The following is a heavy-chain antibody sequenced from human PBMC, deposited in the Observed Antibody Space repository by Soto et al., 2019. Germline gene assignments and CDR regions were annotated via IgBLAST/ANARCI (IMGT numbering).Heavy chain of an antibody. J-gene: IGHJ3*01. D-gene: IGHD2-21*02. V-gene: IGHV5-51*01. Sequence: GASLKISCKGSGYKFTRNWTGWGRQMTGKGLEWMGIIFPIDSDTRYSPSSQGQVTISADNSISTAYLQWSSLKASDTAIYYCATPGGRDFNAFDVWGQGTMVTVSS. CDR3: ATPGGRDFNAFDV. CDR2: IFPIDSDT. CDR1: GYKFTRNW.